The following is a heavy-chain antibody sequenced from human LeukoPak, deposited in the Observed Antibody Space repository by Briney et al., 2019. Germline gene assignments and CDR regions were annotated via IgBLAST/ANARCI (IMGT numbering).Heavy chain of an antibody. Sequence: PSQTLSLTCAVSGGSISSGGYSWSWIRQPPGKGLEWIGYIYDSGSKYYNPSLKSRVTISVDKSKNQFSLNLSSVTAADTAVYYCARSRAFNSGAFDPWGQGSLVTVSS. D-gene: IGHD1-26*01. V-gene: IGHV4-30-2*01. CDR1: GGSISSGGYS. CDR2: IYDSGSK. J-gene: IGHJ5*02. CDR3: ARSRAFNSGAFDP.